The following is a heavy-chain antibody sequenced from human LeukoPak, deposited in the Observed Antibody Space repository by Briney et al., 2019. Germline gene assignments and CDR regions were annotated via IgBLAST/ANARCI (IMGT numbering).Heavy chain of an antibody. Sequence: GGSLRLSCAASGFTFSSYWMNWARQAPGKGLEWVASINHNGNVNYYLDSVKGRFTISRDNARNSLYLQMNSPRAEDTALYYCARFPARYYDSGGHHDAFDIWGQGTMVTVTS. CDR3: ARFPARYYDSGGHHDAFDI. J-gene: IGHJ3*02. CDR1: GFTFSSYW. V-gene: IGHV3-7*03. D-gene: IGHD3-22*01. CDR2: INHNGNVN.